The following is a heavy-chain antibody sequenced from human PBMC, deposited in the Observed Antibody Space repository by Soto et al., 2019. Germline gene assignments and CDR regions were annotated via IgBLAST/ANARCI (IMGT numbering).Heavy chain of an antibody. CDR3: AGGNALDV. V-gene: IGHV3-7*01. CDR2: IHRDEIEK. J-gene: IGHJ6*02. Sequence: EVQLVESGGGLVQPGGSLRLSCAASTFPFSTYWMTWVRQAPGKGLEWVANIHRDEIEKYYMDSVKGRFIISRDNAKNSLYLQMTSLRAEDTAVYYCAGGNALDVWGQGTTVTVSS. CDR1: TFPFSTYW.